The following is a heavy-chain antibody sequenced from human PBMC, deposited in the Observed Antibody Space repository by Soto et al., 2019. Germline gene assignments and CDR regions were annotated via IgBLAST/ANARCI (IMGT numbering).Heavy chain of an antibody. CDR1: GGTFSSYA. J-gene: IGHJ3*02. D-gene: IGHD3-22*01. Sequence: QVQLVQSGAEVKKPGSSVKVSCKASGGTFSSYAISWVRQAPGQGLEWMGGIIPIFGTANYAQKFQGRVKITADESTSTAYMELSSLRSEDTAVYYCAGGGGYYYDSSGYFDAFDIWGQGTMVTVSS. CDR3: AGGGGYYYDSSGYFDAFDI. CDR2: IIPIFGTA. V-gene: IGHV1-69*01.